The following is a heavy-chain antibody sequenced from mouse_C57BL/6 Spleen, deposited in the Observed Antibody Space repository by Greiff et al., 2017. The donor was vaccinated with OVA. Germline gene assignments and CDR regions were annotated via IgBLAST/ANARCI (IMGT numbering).Heavy chain of an antibody. D-gene: IGHD4-1*02. J-gene: IGHJ3*01. CDR2: ISYSGST. CDR1: GYSITSGYD. CDR3: ARGEGNWAWFAY. Sequence: VQLQQSGPGMVKPSQSLSLTCTVTGYSITSGYDWHWIRHFPGNKLEWMGYISYSGSTNYNPSLKSRISITHDTSKNHFFLKLNSVTTEDTATYYCARGEGNWAWFAYWGQGTLVTVSA. V-gene: IGHV3-1*01.